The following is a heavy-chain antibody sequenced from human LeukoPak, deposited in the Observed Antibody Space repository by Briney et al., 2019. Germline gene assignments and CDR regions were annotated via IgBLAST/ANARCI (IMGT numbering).Heavy chain of an antibody. Sequence: GGSLRLSCAASGFTFSSYSMNWVRQAPGKGLEWVSSISSSSSYIYYADSVKGRFTISRDNAKNSLFLQMNSLRTEDTAVYYCAREGDGYNSPIDYWGQGTLVTVSS. CDR2: ISSSSSYI. CDR3: AREGDGYNSPIDY. V-gene: IGHV3-21*01. CDR1: GFTFSSYS. D-gene: IGHD5-24*01. J-gene: IGHJ4*02.